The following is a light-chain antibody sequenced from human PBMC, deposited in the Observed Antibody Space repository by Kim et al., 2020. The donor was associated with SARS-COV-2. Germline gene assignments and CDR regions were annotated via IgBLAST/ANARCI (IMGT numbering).Light chain of an antibody. J-gene: IGKJ1*01. CDR2: GAS. V-gene: IGKV3-15*01. CDR1: QSVKSY. Sequence: EIVMTQSPATLSVSPGERATLSCRASQSVKSYLAWYQQKPGQVPRLLLYGASTRATGIPARFSGSGSGTEFSLTISSLQSEDFAIYYCQQYNNWPRTFGPGTKLEI. CDR3: QQYNNWPRT.